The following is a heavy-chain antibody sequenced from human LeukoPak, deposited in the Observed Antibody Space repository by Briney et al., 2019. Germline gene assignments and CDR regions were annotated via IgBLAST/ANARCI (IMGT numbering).Heavy chain of an antibody. J-gene: IGHJ4*02. D-gene: IGHD3-10*01. CDR1: GFTFSSYA. CDR2: ISYDGSNK. CDR3: GRGSVGFGELNY. V-gene: IGHV3-30-3*01. Sequence: PGMSLRLSCAASGFTFSSYAMHWVRQAPGKGLEWVAVISYDGSNKFYADSVKGRFTLSRDNSKNTLYLQMNSLRIEDTAVYYCGRGSVGFGELNYWGQGTLVTVSP.